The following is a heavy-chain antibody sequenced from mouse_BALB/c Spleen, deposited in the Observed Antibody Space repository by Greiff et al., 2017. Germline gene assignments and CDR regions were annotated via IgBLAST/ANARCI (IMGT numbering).Heavy chain of an antibody. Sequence: VQLQESGPGLVAPSQSLSITCNVSGFSLTGYGVNWVRQPPGKGLEWLGMIWGDGSTDYNSALKSRLSISKDNSKSQVFLKMNSLQTDDTARYYCARDQDYYGSSFAYWGQGTLVTVSA. J-gene: IGHJ3*01. CDR1: GFSLTGYG. CDR3: ARDQDYYGSSFAY. CDR2: IWGDGST. D-gene: IGHD1-1*01. V-gene: IGHV2-6-7*01.